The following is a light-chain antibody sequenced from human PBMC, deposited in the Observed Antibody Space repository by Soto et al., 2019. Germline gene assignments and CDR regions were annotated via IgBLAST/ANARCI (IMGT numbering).Light chain of an antibody. CDR2: GNN. CDR3: QSFDSSLGASYV. Sequence: QSVLAQPPSVSGAPGQRVTITCTGGSSHIGAGYDVHWYQQLPGKAPKLLIYGNNKRPSGVPDRFSGSTSVTSASLAIAGLQAEDEADYYCQSFDSSLGASYVFGTGTKLTVL. CDR1: SSHIGAGYD. V-gene: IGLV1-40*01. J-gene: IGLJ1*01.